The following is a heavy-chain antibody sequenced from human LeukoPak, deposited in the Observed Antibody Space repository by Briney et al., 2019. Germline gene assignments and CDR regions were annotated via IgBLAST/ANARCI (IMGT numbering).Heavy chain of an antibody. Sequence: PGGSLRLSCAASGFIFSRYDMSWVRQPPEEGLEWVSTISFAGDKTAYTDSVKGRFIISRDNSKNTVYLQMNSLRAEDTAVYYCARDLYGDYSLDYWGQGTLVTVSS. J-gene: IGHJ4*02. CDR2: ISFAGDKT. V-gene: IGHV3-23*01. CDR3: ARDLYGDYSLDY. D-gene: IGHD4-17*01. CDR1: GFIFSRYD.